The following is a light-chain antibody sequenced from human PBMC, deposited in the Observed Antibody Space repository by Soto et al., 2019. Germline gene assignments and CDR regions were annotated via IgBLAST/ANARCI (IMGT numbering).Light chain of an antibody. Sequence: QSVLSQPASMSGSPGQSITISCTGTSSDVGGYNYVSWYRQYPGKAPKLIIYDVNNRPSEVSNRFSGSKSGNTASLTISGLQAEDEADYYCSSHSSRSTLEVLGGWTKVTVL. V-gene: IGLV2-14*03. CDR3: SSHSSRSTLEV. CDR2: DVN. J-gene: IGLJ2*01. CDR1: SSDVGGYNY.